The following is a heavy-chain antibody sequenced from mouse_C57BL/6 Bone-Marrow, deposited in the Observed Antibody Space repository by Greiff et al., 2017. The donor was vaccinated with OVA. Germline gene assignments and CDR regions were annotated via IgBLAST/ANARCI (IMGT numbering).Heavy chain of an antibody. CDR3: AREVYDWYFDV. V-gene: IGHV1-64*01. D-gene: IGHD1-1*01. J-gene: IGHJ1*03. Sequence: QVQLQQPGAELVKPGASVKLSCKASGYTFTSYWMHWVKQRPGQGLEWIGMIHPNSGSTNYNEKFKSKATLTVDKSSSTAYMQLSSLTSEDSAVYYCAREVYDWYFDVWGTGTTVTVSS. CDR2: IHPNSGST. CDR1: GYTFTSYW.